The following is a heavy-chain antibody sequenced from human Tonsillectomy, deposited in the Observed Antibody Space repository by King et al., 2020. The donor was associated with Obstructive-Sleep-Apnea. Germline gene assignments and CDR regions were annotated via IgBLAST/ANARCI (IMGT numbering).Heavy chain of an antibody. D-gene: IGHD1-26*01. J-gene: IGHJ5*02. CDR1: GGSITSGSYY. CDR2: ISHSGRA. V-gene: IGHV4-39*07. Sequence: QLQESGPRLVKPSETLSLSCTVSGGSITSGSYYWGWIRQPPWKGLEWIAGISHSGRAFYSPSLVSRVTISVDTSNNQFSLKLWSVTAADTAVYYCGREGGETGARWFDPWGQGTLVTVSS. CDR3: GREGGETGARWFDP.